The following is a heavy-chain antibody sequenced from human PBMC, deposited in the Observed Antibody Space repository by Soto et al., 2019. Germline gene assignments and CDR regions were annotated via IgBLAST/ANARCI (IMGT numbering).Heavy chain of an antibody. CDR3: ARDLGGYMFDY. CDR2: IYYSGST. V-gene: IGHV4-61*08. Sequence: SETLSLTCNVTGGSISSAGYYWSWIRQHPGKGLEWIGHIYYSGSTNYNPSLKSRVTISVDTSKNQFSLKLSSVTAADTAVYYCARDLGGYMFDYWGQGTLVTVSS. J-gene: IGHJ4*02. D-gene: IGHD3-22*01. CDR1: GGSISSAGYY.